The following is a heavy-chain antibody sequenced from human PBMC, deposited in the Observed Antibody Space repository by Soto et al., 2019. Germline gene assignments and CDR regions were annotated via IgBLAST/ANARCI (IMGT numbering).Heavy chain of an antibody. CDR3: ASGRYCSGGSCYSTPGSWFDP. D-gene: IGHD2-15*01. V-gene: IGHV1-8*01. CDR1: GYTFTSYD. Sequence: ASVKVSCKASGYTFTSYDINWVRQATGQGLEWMGWMNPNSGNTGYAQKFQGRVTMTRNTSISKAYMELSSLRSKDTAVYYCASGRYCSGGSCYSTPGSWFDPWGQGTLVTVSS. J-gene: IGHJ5*02. CDR2: MNPNSGNT.